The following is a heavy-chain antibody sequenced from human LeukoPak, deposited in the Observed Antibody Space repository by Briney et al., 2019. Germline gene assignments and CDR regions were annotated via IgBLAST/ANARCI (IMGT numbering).Heavy chain of an antibody. CDR3: ARDRVTQAYFDY. Sequence: SVKVSCKASGDTFSSYAISWVRQAPGQGLEWMGRIIPILGIANYAQKFQGRVTITADKSTSTAYMELSSLRSEDTAVYYCARDRVTQAYFDYWGQGTLVTVSS. CDR2: IIPILGIA. D-gene: IGHD3-10*01. V-gene: IGHV1-69*04. CDR1: GDTFSSYA. J-gene: IGHJ4*02.